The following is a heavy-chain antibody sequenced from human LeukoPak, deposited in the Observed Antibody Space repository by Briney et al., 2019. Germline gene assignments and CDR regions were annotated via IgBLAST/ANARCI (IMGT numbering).Heavy chain of an antibody. D-gene: IGHD3-22*01. J-gene: IGHJ4*02. V-gene: IGHV4-39*07. CDR2: LYYSGTP. CDR3: ARIHSAYANS. CDR1: GASMSSSSYY. Sequence: SETLSLTCSVSGASMSSSSYYWGWIRQPPGKGLEWIGSLYYSGTPYYNPSLKSRVTMSLDTSKNQFSLRLSSVTAADTAVYYCARIHSAYANSWGQGTLVSVSS.